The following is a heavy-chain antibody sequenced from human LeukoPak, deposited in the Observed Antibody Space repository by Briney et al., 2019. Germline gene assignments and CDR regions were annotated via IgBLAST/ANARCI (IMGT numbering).Heavy chain of an antibody. V-gene: IGHV3-66*01. Sequence: PGGSLRLSCAASGFTVSSNYMSWVRQAPGKGLEWVSVICSGGSTYYADSVKGRFTISRDNSKNTLYLQMNSLRAEDTAVYYCARGRRDFWCGYRGYGDNYYYYYGMDVWGQGTTVTVSS. CDR2: ICSGGST. CDR3: ARGRRDFWCGYRGYGDNYYYYYGMDV. CDR1: GFTVSSNY. D-gene: IGHD3-3*01. J-gene: IGHJ6*02.